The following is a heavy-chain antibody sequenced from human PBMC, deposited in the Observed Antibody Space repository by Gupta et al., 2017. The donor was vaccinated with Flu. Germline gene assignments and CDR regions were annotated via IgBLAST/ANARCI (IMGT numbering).Heavy chain of an antibody. V-gene: IGHV4-61*02. CDR2: IYTSGST. CDR3: ARGGGSYYAYDY. J-gene: IGHJ4*02. D-gene: IGHD1-26*01. Sequence: QVQLQESGPGLVKPSQTLSLTCTVSGDSISSGSYYWSWIRQPAGKGLEWIGRIYTSGSTNYNPSLKSRVTISVDTSKYQFSLKLSSVTAADTAVYYWARGGGSYYAYDYWGQGTLVTVSS. CDR1: GDSISSGSYY.